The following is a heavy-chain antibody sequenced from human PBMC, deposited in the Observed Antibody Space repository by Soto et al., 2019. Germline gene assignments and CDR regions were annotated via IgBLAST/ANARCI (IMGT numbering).Heavy chain of an antibody. D-gene: IGHD5-12*01. CDR2: MKSITDAGTT. V-gene: IGHV3-15*01. J-gene: IGHJ4*02. CDR1: GFTFANAW. Sequence: EVQLVQSGGGLVKPGESLTLSCAGSGFTFANAWMSWVRQAPGKGLEWVGRMKSITDAGTTDLAAPVKGSFSISRDESKNTWYLRMTNVKVEDTALYYCLTERGAGSYNGYAREDHWGQGTLVTVSS. CDR3: LTERGAGSYNGYAREDH.